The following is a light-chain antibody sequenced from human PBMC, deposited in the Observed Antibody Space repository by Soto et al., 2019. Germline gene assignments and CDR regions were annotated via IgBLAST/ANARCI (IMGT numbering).Light chain of an antibody. CDR1: QRVSSNN. Sequence: EIVLTQSPGTLSLSPGERATLSCRASQRVSSNNLAWYQQRPGQAPRAVLYGASTRATVIPERFSSSGSGTDFKLTTSIRGTEDCAVEYCQKYGWSVFTFGPGTKVDLK. CDR2: GAS. J-gene: IGKJ3*01. CDR3: QKYGWSVFT. V-gene: IGKV3-20*01.